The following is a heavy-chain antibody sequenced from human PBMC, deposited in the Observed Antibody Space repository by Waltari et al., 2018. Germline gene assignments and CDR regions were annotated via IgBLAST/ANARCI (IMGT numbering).Heavy chain of an antibody. CDR3: ARAHSGSYSYVNWFDP. V-gene: IGHV4-38-2*01. J-gene: IGHJ5*02. CDR1: GYSISSGYY. CDR2: IYHSGST. Sequence: QVQLQESGPGLVKPSETLSLTCAVSGYSISSGYYWGWIRQPPEKGLEWIGSIYHSGSTSDNPSLKSRVTISIDTSKNQFSLRLSSVTAADTAVYYCARAHSGSYSYVNWFDPWGQGTLVTVSS. D-gene: IGHD1-26*01.